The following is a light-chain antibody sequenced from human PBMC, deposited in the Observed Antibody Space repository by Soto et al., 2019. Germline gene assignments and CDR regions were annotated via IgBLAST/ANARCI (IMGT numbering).Light chain of an antibody. Sequence: QSALTQPPSVSGSPGQSVTISCTGTSSXVGSYNRVSWYQQPPGTAPKLMIYEVSNRPSGVPDRFSGSKSGNTASLTISGLQXXXEAXYYCSLYTSSSTYVFGTGTKLTVL. V-gene: IGLV2-18*01. CDR2: EVS. CDR3: SLYTSSSTYV. J-gene: IGLJ1*01. CDR1: SSXVGSYNR.